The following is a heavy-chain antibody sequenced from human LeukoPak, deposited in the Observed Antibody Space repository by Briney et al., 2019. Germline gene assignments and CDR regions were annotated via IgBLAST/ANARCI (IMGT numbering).Heavy chain of an antibody. CDR1: GFTLSSYA. CDR3: VTDYGGSSGASDI. J-gene: IGHJ3*02. Sequence: GESLRLSCTGSGFTLSSYAMNWVRRAPGQGLEWVSSISSSSSDIYYTDSVKGRFTISRDNAKNSLYLQMNSLRAEDTAVYYCVTDYGGSSGASDIWGQGTMVTVSS. CDR2: ISSSSSDI. D-gene: IGHD4-23*01. V-gene: IGHV3-21*01.